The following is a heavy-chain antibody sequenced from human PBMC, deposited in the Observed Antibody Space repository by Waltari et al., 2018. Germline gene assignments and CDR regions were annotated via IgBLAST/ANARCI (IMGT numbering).Heavy chain of an antibody. CDR2: ISWNGGRN. CDR3: ARVHRLDHRTIFGVVPIDAFDI. J-gene: IGHJ3*02. Sequence: DVHLVESGGGVVRPGGSLRLSCAVSAFKSTDYGVAWVRQVPGKGLEWVSGISWNGGRNAYAESVKGRFTISRYFADNSVSLQMNSLRPEDTAVYYGARVHRLDHRTIFGVVPIDAFDIWGQGTMVTVSS. V-gene: IGHV3-20*04. CDR1: AFKSTDYG. D-gene: IGHD3-3*01.